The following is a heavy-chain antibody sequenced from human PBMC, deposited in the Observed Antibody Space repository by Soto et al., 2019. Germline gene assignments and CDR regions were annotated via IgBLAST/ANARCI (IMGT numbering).Heavy chain of an antibody. CDR3: SRERRDYYDSSATGFGLSAYYYDGMDV. CDR1: GGSISSYY. Sequence: SETLSLTCTVSGGSISSYYWSWIRQPPGKGLEWIGYIYYSGSTNYNPSLKSRVTISVDTSKNQFSLKLSSVTAADTAVYYCSRERRDYYDSSATGFGLSAYYYDGMDVWGQGTTVTVSS. CDR2: IYYSGST. V-gene: IGHV4-59*01. J-gene: IGHJ6*02. D-gene: IGHD3-22*01.